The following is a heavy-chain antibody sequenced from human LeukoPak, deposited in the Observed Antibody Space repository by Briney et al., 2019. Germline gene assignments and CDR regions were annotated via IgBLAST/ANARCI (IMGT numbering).Heavy chain of an antibody. D-gene: IGHD6-6*01. CDR1: GYSFTISW. Sequence: PGESLKISCTGSGYSFTISWIGWVRHVPGQGLGWMGIMYPVDLDTGHSPSFQCQVAFPAAESISTACLQCNSLKASDTAMYYCARSSSSPTLFGYWGQGTLVTVSS. CDR2: MYPVDLDT. J-gene: IGHJ4*02. V-gene: IGHV5-51*01. CDR3: ARSSSSPTLFGY.